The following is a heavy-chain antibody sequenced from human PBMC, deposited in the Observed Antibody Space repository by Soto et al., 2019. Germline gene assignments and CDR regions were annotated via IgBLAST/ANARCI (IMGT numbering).Heavy chain of an antibody. CDR3: ARGSDSSGYYTY. D-gene: IGHD3-22*01. J-gene: IGHJ4*02. Sequence: GASVKVSCKASGYTFTSYAMHWVRQAPGQRLEWMGWINAGNGNTKYSQKFQGRVTITRDTSASTAYMELSSLRSEDTAVYYCARGSDSSGYYTYWGQGPLVTVSS. CDR2: INAGNGNT. V-gene: IGHV1-3*01. CDR1: GYTFTSYA.